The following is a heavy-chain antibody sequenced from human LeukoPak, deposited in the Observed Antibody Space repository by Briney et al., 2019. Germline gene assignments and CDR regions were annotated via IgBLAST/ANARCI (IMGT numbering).Heavy chain of an antibody. CDR3: TREVYDFWSGSLFDY. Sequence: PGGSLRLSCTASGFTFGDYAMSWFRQAPGKGLEWVGFIRSKAYGGTTEYAASVKGRFTISRDESKSIAYLQMNSLKTEDTAVYYCTREVYDFWSGSLFDYWGQGALVTVSS. CDR1: GFTFGDYA. V-gene: IGHV3-49*03. D-gene: IGHD3-3*01. J-gene: IGHJ4*02. CDR2: IRSKAYGGTT.